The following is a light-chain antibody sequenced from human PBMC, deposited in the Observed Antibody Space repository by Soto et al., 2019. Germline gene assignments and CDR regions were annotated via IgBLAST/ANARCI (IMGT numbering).Light chain of an antibody. V-gene: IGKV3D-15*02. CDR2: DIS. Sequence: ETVMTQFPATPSVSLGERATLSCRASQYVSTNLSWYQQQPGQPPRLPIYDISNRATGIPARFSGSGSETEFALTITSLQSEDFAVYYCQQYGSSPITFGQGTRLEI. CDR1: QYVSTN. CDR3: QQYGSSPIT. J-gene: IGKJ5*01.